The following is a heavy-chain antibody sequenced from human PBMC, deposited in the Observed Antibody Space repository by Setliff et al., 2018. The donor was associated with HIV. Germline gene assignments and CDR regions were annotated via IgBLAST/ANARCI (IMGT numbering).Heavy chain of an antibody. J-gene: IGHJ3*01. CDR1: GGSISSGSYY. Sequence: PSETLSLTCTVSGGSISSGSYYWTWIRQPAGKGPEWIGHIYTNGYTNYNPSLKSRVTISVDTSWDQFSLQLTSVTAADTAVYYCARAPPGIQNDAFDVWGQGTMVTVSS. CDR3: ARAPPGIQNDAFDV. V-gene: IGHV4-61*09. CDR2: IYTNGYT.